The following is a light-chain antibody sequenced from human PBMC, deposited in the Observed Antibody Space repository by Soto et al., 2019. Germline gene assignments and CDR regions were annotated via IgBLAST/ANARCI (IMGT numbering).Light chain of an antibody. CDR1: ISYVGGYTY. J-gene: IGLJ1*01. V-gene: IGLV2-14*01. CDR3: SSYTSSSTLYV. CDR2: EVN. Sequence: SLLSPPASVSGSPKQSITISCTGAISYVGGYTYVSWYQQHPGKAPKLMIYEVNNRPSGVSHRFYGSKSGNTASLTISGLQAEDEADYYCSSYTSSSTLYVFGTGTKVTGL.